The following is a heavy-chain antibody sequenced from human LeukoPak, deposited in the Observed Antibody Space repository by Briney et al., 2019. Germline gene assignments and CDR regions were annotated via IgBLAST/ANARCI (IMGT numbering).Heavy chain of an antibody. J-gene: IGHJ4*02. CDR2: ISSSGSTI. V-gene: IGHV3-48*03. CDR3: ARINYYDSSGYYYFDY. Sequence: GGSLRLSCAASGFTFSSYEMNWVRQAPGKGLEWVSYISSSGSTIYYADSVKGRFTISRDNAKNSLYLQMNSLRAEDTVVYYCARINYYDSSGYYYFDYWGQGTLVTVSS. CDR1: GFTFSSYE. D-gene: IGHD3-22*01.